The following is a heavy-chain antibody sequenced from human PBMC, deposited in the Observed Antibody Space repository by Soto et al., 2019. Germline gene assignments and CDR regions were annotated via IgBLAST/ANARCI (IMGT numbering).Heavy chain of an antibody. CDR1: GGSISSSSYY. CDR3: ARLGGRDGYNYDYFDY. J-gene: IGHJ4*02. D-gene: IGHD5-12*01. CDR2: IYYSGST. Sequence: QLQLQESGPGLVKPSETLSLTCTVSGGSISSSSYYWGWIRQPPGQGLEWIGRIYYSGSTYYNPSLKSRVTISVDTSKNQFSLKLSSVTAADTAVYYCARLGGRDGYNYDYFDYWGQGTLVTVSS. V-gene: IGHV4-39*01.